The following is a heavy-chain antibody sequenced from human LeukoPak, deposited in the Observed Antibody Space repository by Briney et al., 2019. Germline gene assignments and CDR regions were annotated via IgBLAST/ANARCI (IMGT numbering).Heavy chain of an antibody. Sequence: PPETLCPSCTVSGGSISSSTSYWGWIRQPPGKGLEWIGSIYYSGSTSYNPSLKSRVTISVDTSKKQFSLKLDSVTAADTAVYYCARNASDRGISYFDDWGQRSLPSVSS. CDR2: IYYSGST. D-gene: IGHD1-26*01. CDR1: GGSISSSTSY. CDR3: ARNASDRGISYFDD. V-gene: IGHV4-39*01. J-gene: IGHJ4*02.